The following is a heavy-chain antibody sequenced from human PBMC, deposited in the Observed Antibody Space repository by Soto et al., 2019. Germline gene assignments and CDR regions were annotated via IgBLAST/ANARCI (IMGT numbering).Heavy chain of an antibody. CDR2: IYHSGST. CDR3: ARDTIFGVVNPV. D-gene: IGHD3-3*01. V-gene: IGHV4-30-2*01. J-gene: IGHJ4*02. CDR1: GGSISSCCYS. Sequence: SETLSLTFAVSGGSISSCCYSWSWIRQPPGRGLEWIGYIYHSGSTYYNPSLKSRVTISVDRSKNQFSLKLSSVTAADTAVYYCARDTIFGVVNPVWGQGTLVTVSS.